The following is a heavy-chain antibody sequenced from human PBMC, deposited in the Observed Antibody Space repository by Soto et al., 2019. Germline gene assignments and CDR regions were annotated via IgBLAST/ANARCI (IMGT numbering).Heavy chain of an antibody. V-gene: IGHV1-3*01. Sequence: ASVKASCKASGYTFSNYAMHWVRQAPGQRLEWMGWINAGNGNTKYSQKFQDRVTITRDTSASTAYMELSSLRSENMAVYYRAKGGNIAVVVADYGMDVWGQGTTVTVCS. CDR1: GYTFSNYA. J-gene: IGHJ6*02. D-gene: IGHD2-15*01. CDR2: INAGNGNT. CDR3: AKGGNIAVVVADYGMDV.